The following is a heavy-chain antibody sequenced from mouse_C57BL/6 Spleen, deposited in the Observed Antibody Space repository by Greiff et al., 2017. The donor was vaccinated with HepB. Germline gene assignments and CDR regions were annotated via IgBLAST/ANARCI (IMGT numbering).Heavy chain of an antibody. D-gene: IGHD4-1*02. CDR2: INYDGSST. CDR1: GFTFSDYY. J-gene: IGHJ2*01. V-gene: IGHV5-16*01. Sequence: EVQVVESEGGLVQPGSSMKLSCTASGFTFSDYYMAWVRQVPEKGLEWVANINYDGSSTYYLDSLKSRFIISRDNAKNILYLQMSSLKSEDTATYYCARGQLGLPFDYWGQGTTLTVSS. CDR3: ARGQLGLPFDY.